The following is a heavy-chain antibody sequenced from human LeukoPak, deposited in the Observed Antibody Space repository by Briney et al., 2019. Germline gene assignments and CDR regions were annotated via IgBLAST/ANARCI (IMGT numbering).Heavy chain of an antibody. CDR2: VFYSGST. J-gene: IGHJ4*02. D-gene: IGHD2-15*01. Sequence: SETLSLTCAVSGYSISSSYHWGWIRQPPGKGLEWIGSVFYSGSTYYNPSLKSRVTMSVDTSKNQFSLKLSSVIAADTAVYYCARLWSTDCSGGSCPHQPNYWGQGALVTVSS. V-gene: IGHV4-38-2*01. CDR3: ARLWSTDCSGGSCPHQPNY. CDR1: GYSISSSYH.